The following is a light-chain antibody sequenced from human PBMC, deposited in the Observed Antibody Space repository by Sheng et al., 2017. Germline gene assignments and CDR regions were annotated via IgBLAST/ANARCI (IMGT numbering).Light chain of an antibody. CDR3: QQYNPYSRT. Sequence: DIQMTQSPSTLSASIGDRVTITCRASQNINYWLAWYQQKPGKAPKLLIYKASRLQSGVPSRFSGSGFETEFTLTISSLQPDDFATYYCQQYNPYSRTFGQGTKVEVK. V-gene: IGKV1-5*03. CDR1: QNINYW. CDR2: KAS. J-gene: IGKJ1*01.